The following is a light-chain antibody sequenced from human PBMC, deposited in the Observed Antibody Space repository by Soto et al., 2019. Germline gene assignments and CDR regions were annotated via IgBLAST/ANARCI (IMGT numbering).Light chain of an antibody. Sequence: QSALTQPASVSGSPGQSITISCTGTSSDVGRSNLVSWYQQYPGKAPKLMIYEVSKRPSGVSNRFSGSKSGTTASLTISGLQAEDEADYYCCSYAGTGTAIFGTGTKVTVL. CDR2: EVS. CDR1: SSDVGRSNL. V-gene: IGLV2-23*02. J-gene: IGLJ1*01. CDR3: CSYAGTGTAI.